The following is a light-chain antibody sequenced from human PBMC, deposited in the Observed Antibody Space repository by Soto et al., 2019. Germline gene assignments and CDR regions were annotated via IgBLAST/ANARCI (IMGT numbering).Light chain of an antibody. CDR2: AAS. Sequence: IQMTQSPYSLSASIGDSVVITYRVSQDIGTYLNWYQHKPGKAPKHLIYAASSLQTGVPSRFTGSGSGTEFTLTIDSLQPEDFATYYCQKSYTTPRITFGQGTRLEIK. J-gene: IGKJ5*01. CDR1: QDIGTY. CDR3: QKSYTTPRIT. V-gene: IGKV1-39*01.